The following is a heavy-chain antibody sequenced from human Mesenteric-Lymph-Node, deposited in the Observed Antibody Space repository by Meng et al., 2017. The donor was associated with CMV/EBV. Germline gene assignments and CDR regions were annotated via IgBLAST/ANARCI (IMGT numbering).Heavy chain of an antibody. CDR3: ARGEGSGSGSYFEGYYYGMDV. D-gene: IGHD1-26*01. V-gene: IGHV1-69*10. CDR2: IIPILGIA. J-gene: IGHJ6*02. Sequence: SVKISCKASGGTFSSYDISWVRQAPGQGREWMGGIIPILGIANYAQKFQGGVTITADKSTSTAYMELSSLRSDDTAVYYCARGEGSGSGSYFEGYYYGMDVWGQGTTVTVSS. CDR1: GGTFSSYD.